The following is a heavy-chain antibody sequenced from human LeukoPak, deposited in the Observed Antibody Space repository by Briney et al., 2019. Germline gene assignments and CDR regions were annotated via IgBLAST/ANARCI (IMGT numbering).Heavy chain of an antibody. D-gene: IGHD2-2*01. Sequence: SQTLAVTWDISWDSVYHNMAAWSWIRQSPSSGLEGLGRTYYRSKWYHDYAVSVKSRITLNPDPSKNQFSLQLNSVTPEDTAVYYCPRGRPAAPWEPWGQGTLVTVSS. V-gene: IGHV6-1*01. CDR2: TYYRSKWYH. CDR3: PRGRPAAPWEP. J-gene: IGHJ5*02. CDR1: WDSVYHNMAA.